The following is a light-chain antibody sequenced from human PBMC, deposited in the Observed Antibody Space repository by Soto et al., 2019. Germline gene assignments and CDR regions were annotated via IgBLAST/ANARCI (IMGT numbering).Light chain of an antibody. J-gene: IGLJ1*01. V-gene: IGLV2-14*01. CDR2: DVS. Sequence: SVLTQTASVSGSPGQSITISCTGTSSDVGGYNYVSWYQQHPGKAPKLMIYDVSNRPSGVSNRFSGSKSGDTASLTISGLQAEDEADYYCSSYTSSPYVFGTGTKVTVL. CDR1: SSDVGGYNY. CDR3: SSYTSSPYV.